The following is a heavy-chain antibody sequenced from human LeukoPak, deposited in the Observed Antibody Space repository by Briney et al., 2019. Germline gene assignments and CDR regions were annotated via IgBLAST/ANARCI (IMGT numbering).Heavy chain of an antibody. V-gene: IGHV3-7*01. CDR1: GFTFSSYW. CDR2: IKQDGSEK. J-gene: IGHJ6*02. Sequence: GGSLRLSCAASGFTFSSYWMSWVRQAPGKGLEWVANIKQDGSEKYYVDSVKGRFTISRDNAKNSLYLQMNSLRAEDTAVYYCARDRVWFGEGYYYGMDVWGQGTTVTVSS. CDR3: ARDRVWFGEGYYYGMDV. D-gene: IGHD3-10*01.